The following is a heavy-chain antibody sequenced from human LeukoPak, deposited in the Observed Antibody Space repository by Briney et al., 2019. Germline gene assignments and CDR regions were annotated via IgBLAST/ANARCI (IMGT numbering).Heavy chain of an antibody. D-gene: IGHD1-26*01. J-gene: IGHJ4*02. CDR2: IGESGDST. CDR3: AKGIVGAIDYFDY. CDR1: GFTFSSYA. V-gene: IGHV3-23*01. Sequence: GGSLRLSCAASGFTFSSYAMSWVRQAPGKGLEWVSRIGESGDSTKYADSVKGRFTISRDNSKNTLYLQMNSLRAEDTAVYYCAKGIVGAIDYFDYWGQGTLVTVSS.